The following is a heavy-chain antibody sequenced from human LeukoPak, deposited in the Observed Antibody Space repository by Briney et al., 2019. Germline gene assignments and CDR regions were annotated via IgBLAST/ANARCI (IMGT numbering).Heavy chain of an antibody. CDR1: GGSISSGGYS. Sequence: SQTLSLTCAVSGGSISSGGYSWSWIRQPPGKGLEWIGYIYHSGSTYYNPSLKGRVTISVDRSKNQFSLKLSSVTAADTAVYYCARGQSPYYDILTVRAFDIWGQGTMVTVSS. V-gene: IGHV4-30-2*01. D-gene: IGHD3-9*01. CDR2: IYHSGST. J-gene: IGHJ3*02. CDR3: ARGQSPYYDILTVRAFDI.